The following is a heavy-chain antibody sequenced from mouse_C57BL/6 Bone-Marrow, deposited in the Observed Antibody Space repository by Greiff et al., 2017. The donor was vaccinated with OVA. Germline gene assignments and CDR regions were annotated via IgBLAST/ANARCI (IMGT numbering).Heavy chain of an antibody. J-gene: IGHJ2*01. Sequence: QVQLQQSGAELVRPGTSVKVSCKASGYAFTNYLIEWVKQRPGQGLEWIGVINPGSGGTNYNEKFKGKATLTADKSSSTAYMQLSSLTSEDSAVYFCARHGGSTVSIWNWGQGTTLTVSS. D-gene: IGHD1-1*01. CDR2: INPGSGGT. CDR1: GYAFTNYL. CDR3: ARHGGSTVSIWN. V-gene: IGHV1-54*01.